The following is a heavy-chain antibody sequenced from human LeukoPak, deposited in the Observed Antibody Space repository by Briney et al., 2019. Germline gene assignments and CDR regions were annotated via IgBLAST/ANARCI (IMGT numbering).Heavy chain of an antibody. J-gene: IGHJ4*02. Sequence: SETLSLTCTVSGGSISGYYWSWIRQPPGKALEWIGYIYESGSTGYNPSLKSRVTISRDTSKNQVSLKLTSVTTADTAVYYCARDLYDHDSSGYYEFWGQGTLVTVSS. V-gene: IGHV4-59*01. CDR3: ARDLYDHDSSGYYEF. CDR2: IYESGST. D-gene: IGHD3-22*01. CDR1: GGSISGYY.